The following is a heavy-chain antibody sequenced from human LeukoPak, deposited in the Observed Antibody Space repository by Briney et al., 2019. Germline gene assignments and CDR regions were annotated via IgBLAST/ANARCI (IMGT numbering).Heavy chain of an antibody. Sequence: GGSLRLSCAASGFTFSSYAMHWVRQAPGKGLEWVSVIYSGGSTYYADSVKGRFTISRDNSKNTLYLQMNSLRAEDTAVYYCARERGFDPWGQGTLVTVSS. V-gene: IGHV3-66*01. J-gene: IGHJ5*02. CDR2: IYSGGST. CDR1: GFTFSSYA. CDR3: ARERGFDP.